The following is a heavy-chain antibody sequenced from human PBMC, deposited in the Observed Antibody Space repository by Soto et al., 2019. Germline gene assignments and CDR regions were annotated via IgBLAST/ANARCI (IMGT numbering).Heavy chain of an antibody. D-gene: IGHD3-10*01. J-gene: IGHJ6*02. CDR1: GFTFSSYW. CDR3: ARDAITMVRGVITPGGMDV. Sequence: GGSLRLSCAASGFTFSSYWMSWVRQAPGKGLEWVANIKQDGSEKYYVDSVKGRFTISRDNAKNSLYLQMNSLRAEDTAVHYCARDAITMVRGVITPGGMDVWGQGTTVTVS. V-gene: IGHV3-7*03. CDR2: IKQDGSEK.